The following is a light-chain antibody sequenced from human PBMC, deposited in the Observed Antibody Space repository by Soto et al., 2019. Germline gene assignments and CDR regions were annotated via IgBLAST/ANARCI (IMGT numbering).Light chain of an antibody. CDR3: QQANSFPIT. CDR1: QSISSW. CDR2: DAS. J-gene: IGKJ5*01. V-gene: IGKV1-5*01. Sequence: DIRMTQSPSTLSASVGDRLTITCRASQSISSWLAWYQQKPGKAPKLLIYDASSLESGVPSRFRGSGSGTDFTLTISRLQPEDFATYYCQQANSFPITFGQGTRLEIK.